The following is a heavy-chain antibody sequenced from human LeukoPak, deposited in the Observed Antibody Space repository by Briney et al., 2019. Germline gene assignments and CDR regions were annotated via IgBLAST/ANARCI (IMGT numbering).Heavy chain of an antibody. CDR2: IYQNGRT. CDR1: GGSISSSNG. CDR3: ARAIAAARALDY. J-gene: IGHJ4*02. Sequence: SETLSLTCAVSGGSISSSNGWSGARQPPGKGLEWIGVIYQNGRTNYNPSLKNRVTIQVHKYKHQFSLKLSSVTAAHVGVFHCARAIAAARALDYWGQGTLVTVSS. D-gene: IGHD6-13*01. V-gene: IGHV4-4*02.